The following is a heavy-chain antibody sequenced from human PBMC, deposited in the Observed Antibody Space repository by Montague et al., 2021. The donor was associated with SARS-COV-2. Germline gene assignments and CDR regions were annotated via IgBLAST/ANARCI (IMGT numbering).Heavy chain of an antibody. CDR1: GFTFSRSA. V-gene: IGHV3-23*03. CDR2: IYNTATSP. D-gene: IGHD3-10*01. J-gene: IGHJ4*02. Sequence: SLRLSCAASGFTFSRSAMTWVRQAPGKGLEWISVIYNTATSPYYXDSXHVLFTISRDDSKNTLSLHMNSLRVDATAVSYCAKVGDYFGDPKHYFDLWGPGTLVTVSS. CDR3: AKVGDYFGDPKHYFDL.